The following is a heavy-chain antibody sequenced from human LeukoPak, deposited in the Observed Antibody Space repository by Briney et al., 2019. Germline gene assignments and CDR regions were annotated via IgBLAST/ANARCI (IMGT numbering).Heavy chain of an antibody. D-gene: IGHD3-3*01. V-gene: IGHV3-7*01. CDR2: IKQDGSEI. CDR1: GFTFSSYW. CDR3: ARESRPLRFLEWLSTRYGMDV. Sequence: GGSLRLSCAASGFTFSSYWMSWVRQAPGKGLEWVANIKQDGSEIYYVDSVKGRFTISRDNAKNSLYLQMNSLRAEDTAVYYCARESRPLRFLEWLSTRYGMDVWGQGTTVTVSS. J-gene: IGHJ6*02.